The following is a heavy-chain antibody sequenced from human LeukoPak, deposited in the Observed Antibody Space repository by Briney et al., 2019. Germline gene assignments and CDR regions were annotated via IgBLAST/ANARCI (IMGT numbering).Heavy chain of an antibody. CDR2: ISTYNGNT. CDR3: ARGRGLGIFYYYYGMGV. J-gene: IGHJ6*02. CDR1: GYTFTSYD. Sequence: ASVKVSCKASGYTFTSYDISWVRQAPGQGLEWMGWISTYNGNTNYAQKLQGRVTMTTDTSTNTAYMHLRSLRSDDTAVYYCARGRGLGIFYYYYGMGVWGQGTTVTVSS. V-gene: IGHV1-18*01. D-gene: IGHD7-27*01.